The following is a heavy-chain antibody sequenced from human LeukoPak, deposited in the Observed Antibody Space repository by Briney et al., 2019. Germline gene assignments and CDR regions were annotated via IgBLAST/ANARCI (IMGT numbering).Heavy chain of an antibody. CDR3: ARMPPIGPKKNYFDY. V-gene: IGHV4-59*01. CDR1: GGSFSGYY. D-gene: IGHD2-15*01. J-gene: IGHJ4*02. CDR2: IYYNGNT. Sequence: SETLSLTCAVYGGSFSGYYWSWIRQPPGKGLEWIGHIYYNGNTNYNPSLKSRVTISVDTSKNQFSLKLSSVTAADTAVYFCARMPPIGPKKNYFDYWGQGTLVTVSS.